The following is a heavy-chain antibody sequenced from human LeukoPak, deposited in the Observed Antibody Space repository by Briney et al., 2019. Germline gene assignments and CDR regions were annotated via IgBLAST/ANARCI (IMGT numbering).Heavy chain of an antibody. CDR3: AKDWAIDEQWLSHFDY. CDR1: GFPFDDYV. V-gene: IGHV3-43*02. D-gene: IGHD6-19*01. Sequence: GSLRLSCAASGFPFDDYVMHWVRQAPGKGLEWGSLIGGDGGSTYYAVSVKRRITITRDNSKNSLYLQMNSLRTEDTALYYCAKDWAIDEQWLSHFDYWGQGTLVTVSS. CDR2: IGGDGGST. J-gene: IGHJ4*02.